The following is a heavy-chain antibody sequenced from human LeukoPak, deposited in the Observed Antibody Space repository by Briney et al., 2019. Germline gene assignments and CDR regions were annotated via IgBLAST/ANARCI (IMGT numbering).Heavy chain of an antibody. CDR3: ASEMTTDDAFDI. V-gene: IGHV3-53*01. CDR1: GFTVSSNY. CDR2: IYSGGST. D-gene: IGHD4-11*01. J-gene: IGHJ3*02. Sequence: GGSLRLPCAASGFTVSSNYMSWVRQAPGKGLEWVSVIYSGGSTYYADSVKGRFTISRDNSKNTLYLQMNSLRAEDTAVYYCASEMTTDDAFDIWGQGTMVTVSS.